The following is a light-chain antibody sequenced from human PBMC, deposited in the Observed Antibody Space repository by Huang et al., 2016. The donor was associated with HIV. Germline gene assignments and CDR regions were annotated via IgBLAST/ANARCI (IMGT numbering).Light chain of an antibody. CDR2: GAS. V-gene: IGKV1-39*01. CDR1: QSISTP. CDR3: QQSYSNPLT. J-gene: IGKJ4*01. Sequence: DIQMIQYPSSLSASAGDRVTITCRESQSISTPLSWYQQRPGRAPTLLIYGASRLHSGVPSRFSGSGSGTDFTLVISGRQPEDFATYYCQQSYSNPLTFGGGTKVDIK.